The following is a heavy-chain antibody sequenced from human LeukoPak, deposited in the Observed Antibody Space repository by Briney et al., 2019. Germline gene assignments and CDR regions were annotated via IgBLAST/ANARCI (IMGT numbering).Heavy chain of an antibody. CDR2: IDPSDSYT. V-gene: IGHV5-10-1*01. CDR3: ARGGHEYSSSSPFDY. J-gene: IGHJ4*02. Sequence: PGESLKISCKGSGYSFTSYWISWVRQMPGKGLEWMGRIDPSDSYTNYSPSFHGHVTISADKSISTAYLQWSSLKASDTAMYYCARGGHEYSSSSPFDYWGQGTLVTVSS. D-gene: IGHD6-6*01. CDR1: GYSFTSYW.